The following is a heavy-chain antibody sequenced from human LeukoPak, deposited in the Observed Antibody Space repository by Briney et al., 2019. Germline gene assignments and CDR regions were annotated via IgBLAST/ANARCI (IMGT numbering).Heavy chain of an antibody. D-gene: IGHD4/OR15-4a*01. V-gene: IGHV4-39*01. CDR2: VYYGRTT. Sequence: SETLSLTCTVSAASISSSSHHWGWIRQSPGKGLEWIGSVYYGRTTYYSPSLDSRVTISLDTSANQFSLQLNSVTAADTAVYYCVRHDGRGGATMGAFDSWGQGSLATVSS. CDR1: AASISSSSHH. CDR3: VRHDGRGGATMGAFDS. J-gene: IGHJ5*01.